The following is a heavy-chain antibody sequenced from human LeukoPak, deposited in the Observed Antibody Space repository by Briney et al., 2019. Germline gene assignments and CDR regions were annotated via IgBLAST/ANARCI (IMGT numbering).Heavy chain of an antibody. CDR1: GFTFNSFA. J-gene: IGHJ4*02. D-gene: IGHD2-21*02. CDR3: AKDFVVVTAQFDY. Sequence: GGSLRLSCAASGFTFNSFAMSWVRQAPGKGLEWVSAISGSGGSTYYADSVKGRFTISRDNSKNTLYLQMNSLRAEDTAVYYCAKDFVVVTAQFDYWGQGTLVTVSS. CDR2: ISGSGGST. V-gene: IGHV3-23*01.